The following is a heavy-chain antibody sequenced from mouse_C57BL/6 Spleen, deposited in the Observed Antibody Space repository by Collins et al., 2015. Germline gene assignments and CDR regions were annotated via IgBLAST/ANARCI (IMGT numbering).Heavy chain of an antibody. Sequence: MNWVKQSHGKSLEWIGDINPNNGGTSYNQKFKGKATLTVDKSSSTAYMELRSLTSEDSAVYYCARLAFDYWAKAPLSQSPQ. J-gene: IGHJ2*01. CDR3: ARLAFDY. V-gene: IGHV1-26*01. CDR2: INPNNGGT.